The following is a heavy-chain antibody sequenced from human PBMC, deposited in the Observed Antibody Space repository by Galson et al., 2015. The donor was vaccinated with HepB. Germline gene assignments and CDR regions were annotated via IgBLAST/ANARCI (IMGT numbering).Heavy chain of an antibody. D-gene: IGHD6-19*01. J-gene: IGHJ6*02. CDR3: AKDVGAVAGTFYFYGMDV. V-gene: IGHV3-30*02. CDR1: GFTFSSYG. Sequence: SLRLSCAASGFTFSSYGMHWVRQAPGKGLEWVAFIRSDGSNEYYVDSVKGRFTISRDNSKNTLYLQMNSLRTEDTAVYYCAKDVGAVAGTFYFYGMDVWGPGTTVTVSS. CDR2: IRSDGSNE.